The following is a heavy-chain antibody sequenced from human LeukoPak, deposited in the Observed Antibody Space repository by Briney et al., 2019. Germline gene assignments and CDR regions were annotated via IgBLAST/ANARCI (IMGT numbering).Heavy chain of an antibody. CDR1: GGSISSYY. V-gene: IGHV4-59*01. CDR3: ARSGVVPDAIPFDY. CDR2: IYYSGST. D-gene: IGHD2-2*01. Sequence: PSETLSLTCTVSGGSISSYYWSWIRQPPGKGPEWIGYIYYSGSTNYNPSLKSRVTISVDTSKNQFSLKLSSVTAANTAVYYCARSGVVPDAIPFDYWGQGTLVTVSS. J-gene: IGHJ4*02.